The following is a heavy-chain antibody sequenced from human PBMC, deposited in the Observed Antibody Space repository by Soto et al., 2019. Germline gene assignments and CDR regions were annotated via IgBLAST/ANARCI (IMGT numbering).Heavy chain of an antibody. D-gene: IGHD3-9*01. J-gene: IGHJ6*02. CDR3: AREFESLRYFDWLSDYYGMDV. V-gene: IGHV1-2*02. Sequence: GASVKVSCKASGYTFTGYYMHWVRQAPGQGLEWMGWINPNSGGTNYAQKFQGRVTMTRDTSISTAYMELSRLRSDDTAVYYCAREFESLRYFDWLSDYYGMDVWGQGTTVTVSS. CDR1: GYTFTGYY. CDR2: INPNSGGT.